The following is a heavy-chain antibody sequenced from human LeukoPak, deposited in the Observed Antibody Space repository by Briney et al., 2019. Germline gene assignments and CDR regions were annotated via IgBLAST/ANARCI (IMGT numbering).Heavy chain of an antibody. D-gene: IGHD2-15*01. Sequence: GASLKVSCKTSGNTFTTYYMHWVRQAPGQALEWLGIINPSGDSTTYAQKFQGRVTMTRDTSTSTVYMDLSSLRSEDTAVYYCARHDLGGRSPFDCWGQGTLVTVSS. J-gene: IGHJ4*02. CDR1: GNTFTTYY. CDR3: ARHDLGGRSPFDC. V-gene: IGHV1-46*01. CDR2: INPSGDST.